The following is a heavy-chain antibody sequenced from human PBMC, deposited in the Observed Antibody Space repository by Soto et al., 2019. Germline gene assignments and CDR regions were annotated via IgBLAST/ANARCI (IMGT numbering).Heavy chain of an antibody. CDR3: ARVRGSTSYFDY. J-gene: IGHJ4*02. CDR2: TRNKANSYTT. CDR1: GFTFSDHY. V-gene: IGHV3-72*01. D-gene: IGHD1-26*01. Sequence: GGSLRLSCAASGFTFSDHYMDWVRQAPGKGLEWVGRTRNKANSYTTEYAASVKGRFTISRDDSRNSLYLQMNSLKTEDTAVYYCARVRGSTSYFDYCGQGTLVTVSS.